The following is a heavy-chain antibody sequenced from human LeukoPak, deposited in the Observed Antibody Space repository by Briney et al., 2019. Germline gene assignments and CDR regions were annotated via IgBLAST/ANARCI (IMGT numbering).Heavy chain of an antibody. D-gene: IGHD2-2*01. Sequence: GRSLRLSCAASGFTFDSYAMTWVRQAPGKGLEWVSGISGGGGITNYADSVKGRFTISRDNSKYTLFLQMNSLRAEDTAVYYCAKYGVDCSSTSCYPLYYMDVWGKGTTVTVSS. CDR3: AKYGVDCSSTSCYPLYYMDV. V-gene: IGHV3-23*01. J-gene: IGHJ6*03. CDR2: ISGGGGIT. CDR1: GFTFDSYA.